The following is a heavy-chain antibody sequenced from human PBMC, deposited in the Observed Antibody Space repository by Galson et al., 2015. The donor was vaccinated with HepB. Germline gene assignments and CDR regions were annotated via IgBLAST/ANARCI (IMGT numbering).Heavy chain of an antibody. J-gene: IGHJ5*02. D-gene: IGHD2-15*01. Sequence: SVKVSCKAPGYTFSRYSITWVRQAPGQGLEWMGWISAYNRDTNYAQKFQGRVTMTTDTSTSTAYMELRSLRSDDTAVYFCARGALVVVVGATQNNWFDPWGQGTLVTVSS. CDR2: ISAYNRDT. CDR3: ARGALVVVVGATQNNWFDP. CDR1: GYTFSRYS. V-gene: IGHV1-18*01.